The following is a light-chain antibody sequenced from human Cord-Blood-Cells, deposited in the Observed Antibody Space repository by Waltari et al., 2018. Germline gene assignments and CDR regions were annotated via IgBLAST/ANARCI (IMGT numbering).Light chain of an antibody. CDR3: QQYDNLPYT. V-gene: IGKV1-33*01. CDR2: DAS. CDR1: QDISNY. Sequence: DIPMTQSPSPLSASVGARVTITCQASQDISNYLNWYQQKPGKAPKLLIYDASNLETGVPSRFSGSGSGTDFTFTISSLQPEDIATYYCQQYDNLPYTFGQGTKLEIK. J-gene: IGKJ2*01.